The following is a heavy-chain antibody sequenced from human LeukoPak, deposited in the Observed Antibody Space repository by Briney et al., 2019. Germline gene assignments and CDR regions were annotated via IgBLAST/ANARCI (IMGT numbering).Heavy chain of an antibody. Sequence: PGGSLRLSCAASGFTFSSYAMHWVRQAPGKGLEWVAVISYDGSNKYYADSVKGRFTISRDNSKNTLYLQMNSLRAEDTAVYYCARDQDCSSTSCCPYYYYYGMDVWGQGTTVTVSS. V-gene: IGHV3-30-3*01. CDR2: ISYDGSNK. D-gene: IGHD2-2*01. CDR1: GFTFSSYA. J-gene: IGHJ6*02. CDR3: ARDQDCSSTSCCPYYYYYGMDV.